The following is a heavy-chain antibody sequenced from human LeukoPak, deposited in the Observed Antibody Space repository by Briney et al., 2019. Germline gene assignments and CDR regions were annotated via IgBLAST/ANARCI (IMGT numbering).Heavy chain of an antibody. J-gene: IGHJ4*02. CDR2: IYYSGST. CDR3: ARFLEDSSGYYQPDYFDY. CDR1: GGSISSGGYY. V-gene: IGHV4-31*03. D-gene: IGHD3-22*01. Sequence: SQTLSLSCTVSGGSISSGGYYWSWIRQHPGKGLEWIGYIYYSGSTYYDPSLRSRVTISVDTSKNQFSLKLSSVTAADTAVYYCARFLEDSSGYYQPDYFDYWGQGTLVTVSS.